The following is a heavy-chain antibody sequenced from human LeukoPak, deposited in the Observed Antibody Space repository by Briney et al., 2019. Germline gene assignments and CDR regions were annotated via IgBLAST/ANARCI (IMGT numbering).Heavy chain of an antibody. D-gene: IGHD1-26*01. V-gene: IGHV3-9*01. J-gene: IGHJ4*02. CDR1: GFTFDDYA. CDR3: AKEDNSGSPRH. CDR2: ISWNSGSI. Sequence: GRSLRLSRAASGFTFDDYAMHWVRQAPGKGLEWVSGISWNSGSIGYADSVKGRFTISRDNAKNSLYLQMNSLRAEDTAVYYCAKEDNSGSPRHWGQGTLVTVSS.